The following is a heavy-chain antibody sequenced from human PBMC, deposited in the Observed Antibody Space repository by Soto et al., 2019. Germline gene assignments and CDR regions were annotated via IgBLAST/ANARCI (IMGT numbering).Heavy chain of an antibody. J-gene: IGHJ5*02. CDR2: ISYDGSNK. V-gene: IGHV3-30-3*01. Sequence: GGSLRLSCAASGFTFSSYAMHWVRQAPGKGLEWVAVISYDGSNKYYADSVKGRFTISRDNAKNTLYLQMNSLRAEDTAVYYCARGEYCSSTSCQAAFDPWGQGTLVTVSS. CDR1: GFTFSSYA. D-gene: IGHD2-2*01. CDR3: ARGEYCSSTSCQAAFDP.